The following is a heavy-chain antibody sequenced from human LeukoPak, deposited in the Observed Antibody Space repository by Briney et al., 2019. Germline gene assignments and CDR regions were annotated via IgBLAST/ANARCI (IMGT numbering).Heavy chain of an antibody. J-gene: IGHJ4*02. D-gene: IGHD1-7*01. Sequence: GGSLRLSCAASGFTFSSAWMTWVRQAPGKGLEWVGRIFSKIDGGTTHYAAPVKGRFTISRDDSKNIPYLQMNSVTTEDSAIYYCAIWNYSTFDYWGQGTLVTVSS. V-gene: IGHV3-15*01. CDR1: GFTFSSAW. CDR2: IFSKIDGGTT. CDR3: AIWNYSTFDY.